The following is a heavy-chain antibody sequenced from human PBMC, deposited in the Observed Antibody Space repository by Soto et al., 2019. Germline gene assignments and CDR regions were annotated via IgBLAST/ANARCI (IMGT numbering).Heavy chain of an antibody. D-gene: IGHD2-2*01. J-gene: IGHJ6*04. CDR2: IYSGGST. CDR3: ARDRYGGDIVVPGGV. CDR1: GFTVGSNY. V-gene: IGHV3-66*01. Sequence: GGSLRLSCAASGFTVGSNYMSWVRQAPGKGLEWVSVIYSGGSTYYADSVKGRFTISRDNSKNTLYLQMNSLRAEDTAVYYCARDRYGGDIVVPGGVWGKGTTVTVSS.